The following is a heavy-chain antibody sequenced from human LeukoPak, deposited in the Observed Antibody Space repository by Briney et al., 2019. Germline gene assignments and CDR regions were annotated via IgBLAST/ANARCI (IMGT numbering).Heavy chain of an antibody. CDR3: ARDDSHIVTTTTAFDY. CDR1: GFTFSNYV. Sequence: GGSLRLSCVASGFTFSNYVMSWVRQAPGKGLEWVSVISSSGGSTYKADSVRGRFTISRDNSKNTLYLQMNSLRAEDTAVYLCARDDSHIVTTTTAFDYWGQGTLVTVSS. CDR2: ISSSGGST. V-gene: IGHV3-23*01. D-gene: IGHD5-12*01. J-gene: IGHJ4*02.